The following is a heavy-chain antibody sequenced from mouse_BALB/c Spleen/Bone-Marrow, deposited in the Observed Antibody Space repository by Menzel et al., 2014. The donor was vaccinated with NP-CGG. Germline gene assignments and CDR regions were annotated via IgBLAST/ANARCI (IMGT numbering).Heavy chain of an antibody. J-gene: IGHJ4*01. CDR2: IWAGGST. CDR3: ARGSYYEGAMDY. CDR1: GFSLTSYG. V-gene: IGHV2-9*02. Sequence: QVQLQQSGPGLVAPSQSLSITCTVSGFSLTSYGVHWVRQPPGKVLEWLGVIWAGGSTNYNSALTSRLSISKDNSKSQVFLKMNSLQTDDTAMYYCARGSYYEGAMDYWGQGTSVTVSS. D-gene: IGHD1-1*01.